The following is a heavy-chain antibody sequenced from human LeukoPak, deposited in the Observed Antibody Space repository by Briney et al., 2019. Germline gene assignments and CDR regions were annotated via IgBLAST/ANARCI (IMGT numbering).Heavy chain of an antibody. J-gene: IGHJ4*02. Sequence: SETLSLTCTVSGGSISSGGYYWSWIRQHPGKGLEWIGYIYYSGSTYYNPSLKSRVTISVDTSKNQFSLKLSSVTAADTAVYYCARGRGQLWGGPELYYFDYWGQGTLVTVSS. CDR1: GGSISSGGYY. CDR2: IYYSGST. D-gene: IGHD5-18*01. CDR3: ARGRGQLWGGPELYYFDY. V-gene: IGHV4-31*03.